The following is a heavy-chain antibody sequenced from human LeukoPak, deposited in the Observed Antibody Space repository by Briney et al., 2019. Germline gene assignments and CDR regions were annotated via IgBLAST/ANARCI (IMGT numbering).Heavy chain of an antibody. J-gene: IGHJ4*02. CDR3: ARGLSLGIVVIGY. Sequence: GASVKVSCKASGYTFTCYDINWVRQATGQGLEWMGWMSPNSGNTGYAQKFQGRVTMTRNTSISTAYMELSSLRSEDTAVYYCARGLSLGIVVIGYWGKGTLVTVSS. D-gene: IGHD3-22*01. CDR2: MSPNSGNT. CDR1: GYTFTCYD. V-gene: IGHV1-8*01.